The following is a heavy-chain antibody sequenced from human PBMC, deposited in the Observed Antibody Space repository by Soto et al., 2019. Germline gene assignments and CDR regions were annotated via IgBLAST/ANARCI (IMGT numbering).Heavy chain of an antibody. CDR1: GGSISSYY. Sequence: QVQLQESGPGLVKPSETLSLTCTVSGGSISSYYWSWIRQPPGKGLEWIGYIYYSGSTNYNPSLKSRVTISVDTSKNQFSLKLSSVTAADTAVYYCARGRFWSGPPFDYWGQGTLVTVSS. V-gene: IGHV4-59*01. CDR2: IYYSGST. D-gene: IGHD3-3*01. CDR3: ARGRFWSGPPFDY. J-gene: IGHJ4*02.